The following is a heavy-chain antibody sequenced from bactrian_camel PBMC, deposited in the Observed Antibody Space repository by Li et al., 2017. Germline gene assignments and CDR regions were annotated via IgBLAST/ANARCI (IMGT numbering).Heavy chain of an antibody. CDR1: GYTFNTNY. CDR2: IVAGGSST. D-gene: IGHD1*01. Sequence: DVQLVESGGGSVETGGSLRLSCAVSGYTFNTNYVAWFRQSPGKEREGVAAIVAGGSSTNYAASVKGRFTISQDTAKNTVDLQMNSLKPEDTATYYCAADLVTDEPSLVEREYYYWGQGTQVTVS. CDR3: AADLVTDEPSLVEREYYY. J-gene: IGHJ4*01. V-gene: IGHV3S40*01.